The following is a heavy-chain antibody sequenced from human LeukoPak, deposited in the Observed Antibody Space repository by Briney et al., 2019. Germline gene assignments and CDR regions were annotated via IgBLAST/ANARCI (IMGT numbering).Heavy chain of an antibody. CDR2: NSSTGSYR. Sequence: GGTVRLSCGASGYILNLYYMSGFRLAPGKGLVGLGYNSSTGSYRTYASYVRRRFAISRDNAKNLPFLHMDKLRTEDSDVYYCARKLGGAQCGGDSFLYHWGQGTRVAVSS. CDR1: GYILNLYY. J-gene: IGHJ4*01. CDR3: ARKLGGAQCGGDSFLYH. D-gene: IGHD2-21*02. V-gene: IGHV3-11*03.